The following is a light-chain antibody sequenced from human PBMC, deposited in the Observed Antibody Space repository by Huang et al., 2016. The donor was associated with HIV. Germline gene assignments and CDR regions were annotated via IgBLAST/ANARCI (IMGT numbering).Light chain of an antibody. CDR3: QQYNNRPPYT. V-gene: IGKV3-15*01. CDR1: QSVSSN. CDR2: GAT. J-gene: IGKJ2*01. Sequence: EIVMTQSPATLSVSPGQSATLSCRASQSVSSNLAWYQQKPGQAPRLLISGATTRAPGIPASFSGNGSGTDFTLTISDLQSEDFAVYYCQQYNNRPPYTFGQGTKVEIK.